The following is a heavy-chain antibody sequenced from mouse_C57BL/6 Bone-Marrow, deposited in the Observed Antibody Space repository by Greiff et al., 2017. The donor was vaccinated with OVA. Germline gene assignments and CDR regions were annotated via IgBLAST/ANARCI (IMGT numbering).Heavy chain of an antibody. J-gene: IGHJ1*03. CDR3: TTSGWYWYFDV. CDR2: IDPENGAT. D-gene: IGHD1-1*02. V-gene: IGHV14-4*01. Sequence: VQLQQSGAELVRPGASVKLSCTASGFNIKDDYMHWVKQRPEQGLEWIGWIDPENGATEYASKFQGKATIPADTSSNTAYLQLSSLTSEDTAVYYCTTSGWYWYFDVWGTGTTVTVSS. CDR1: GFNIKDDY.